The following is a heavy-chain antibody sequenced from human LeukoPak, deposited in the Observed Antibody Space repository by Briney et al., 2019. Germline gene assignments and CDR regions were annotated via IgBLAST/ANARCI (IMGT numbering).Heavy chain of an antibody. Sequence: PSETLSLTCTVSGGSVSSSIYYWSWIRQPPGKGLEWIGNIYNSGGTNYNPSLKSRVTTSVDTSKNQFSLKLTSVTAADTAVYYCARYRGNSNGGFDPWGQGTLVTVSS. D-gene: IGHD4-23*01. J-gene: IGHJ5*02. CDR2: IYNSGGT. CDR1: GGSVSSSIYY. CDR3: ARYRGNSNGGFDP. V-gene: IGHV4-61*01.